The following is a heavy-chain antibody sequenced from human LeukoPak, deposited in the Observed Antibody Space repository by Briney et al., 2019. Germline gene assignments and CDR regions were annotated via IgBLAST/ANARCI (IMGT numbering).Heavy chain of an antibody. V-gene: IGHV4-59*01. CDR1: GGSISSYY. J-gene: IGHJ4*02. D-gene: IGHD2/OR15-2a*01. CDR3: ARVPPYLRYFDY. Sequence: SETLSLTCTVSGGSISSYYWSWIRQPPGKGLEWIGYIYYSGSTNYNPSLKSRVTISVDTSKNQFSLKLSSVTAADTAVYYCARVPPYLRYFDYWGQGTLVTVSS. CDR2: IYYSGST.